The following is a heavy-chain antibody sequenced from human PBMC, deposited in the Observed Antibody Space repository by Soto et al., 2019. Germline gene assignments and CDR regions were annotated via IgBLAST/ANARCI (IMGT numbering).Heavy chain of an antibody. D-gene: IGHD2-15*01. V-gene: IGHV1-69*02. CDR1: GGTFSSYT. CDR3: AREYCSGGSCYPGD. Sequence: QVQLVQSGAEVKKPGSSVKVSCKASGGTFSSYTISWVRQAPGQGLEWMGRIIPILGIANYAQKFQGRVTITADKSTSTAYMELSSLRSEDTAVYYCAREYCSGGSCYPGDWGQGTLVTVSS. J-gene: IGHJ4*02. CDR2: IIPILGIA.